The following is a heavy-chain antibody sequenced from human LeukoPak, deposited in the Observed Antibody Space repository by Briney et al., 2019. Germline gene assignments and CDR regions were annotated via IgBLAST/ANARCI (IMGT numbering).Heavy chain of an antibody. V-gene: IGHV3-30*02. D-gene: IGHD3-22*01. J-gene: IGHJ4*02. CDR2: IRYDGTNK. CDR1: GFTFSNYG. CDR3: AKEKKYYYDSTGYPGYDY. Sequence: PGGSLRLSCAASGFTFSNYGMHWVRQARGKGLEWVAFIRYDGTNKYYADSVKGRLTISRDNSKNTLYLQMNSLRAEDTAVYYCAKEKKYYYDSTGYPGYDYWGQGTLVTVSS.